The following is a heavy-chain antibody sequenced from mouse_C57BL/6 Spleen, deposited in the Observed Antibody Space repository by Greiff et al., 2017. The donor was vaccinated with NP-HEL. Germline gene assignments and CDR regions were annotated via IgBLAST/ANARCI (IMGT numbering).Heavy chain of an antibody. CDR2: IDPNSGGT. V-gene: IGHV1-72*01. D-gene: IGHD2-3*01. J-gene: IGHJ2*01. CDR3: ARRGDGYYGEYYFDY. CDR1: GYTFTSYW. Sequence: QVQLKQPGAELVKPGASVKLSCKASGYTFTSYWMHWVKQRPGRGLEWIGRIDPNSGGTKYNEKFKSKATLTVDKPSSTAYMQLSSLTSEDSAVYYCARRGDGYYGEYYFDYWGQGTTLTVSS.